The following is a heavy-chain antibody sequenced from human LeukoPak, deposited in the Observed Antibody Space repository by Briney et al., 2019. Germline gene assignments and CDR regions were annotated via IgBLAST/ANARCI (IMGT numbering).Heavy chain of an antibody. D-gene: IGHD6-19*01. CDR3: ARDHRAEAVGLFDY. CDR1: GGSISSYY. CDR2: IYYSGST. V-gene: IGHV4-59*01. Sequence: TSETLSLTCTVSGGSISSYYWSWIRQPPGKGLEWIGYIYYSGSTNYNPSLKSRVTISVDTSKNQFSLKLSSVTAADTAVYYCARDHRAEAVGLFDYWGQGTLVTVSS. J-gene: IGHJ4*02.